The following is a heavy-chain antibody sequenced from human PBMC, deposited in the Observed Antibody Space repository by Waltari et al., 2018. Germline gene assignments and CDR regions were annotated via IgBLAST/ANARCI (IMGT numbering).Heavy chain of an antibody. J-gene: IGHJ5*02. D-gene: IGHD2-21*01. CDR1: GSSICIVYY. Sequence: VQLQESVPGLVKPSETLSLPCAVSGSSICIVYYSGWIRQPPAQGLEWIGSKDDSGSTYYDPSLKGRVTISGDTSKNKFSLKLSSVTAADTAVYYCARHIYWVDGVGWFDPWGQGTLVTVSS. V-gene: IGHV4-38-2*01. CDR2: KDDSGST. CDR3: ARHIYWVDGVGWFDP.